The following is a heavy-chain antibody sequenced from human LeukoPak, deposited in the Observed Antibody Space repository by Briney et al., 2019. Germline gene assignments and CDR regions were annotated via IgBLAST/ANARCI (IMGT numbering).Heavy chain of an antibody. Sequence: GGSLRLSCAVSGPIVSTNYMSWVRQAPGKGLEWISILYVNENRYYADSVKGRFIISRDTSKNTLYMQMNSLRVDDTAVYYCVREASGVXSSAFDVWGQGTMVTVSS. J-gene: IGHJ3*01. CDR1: GPIVSTNY. V-gene: IGHV3-53*01. CDR2: LYVNENR. CDR3: VREASGVXSSAFDV.